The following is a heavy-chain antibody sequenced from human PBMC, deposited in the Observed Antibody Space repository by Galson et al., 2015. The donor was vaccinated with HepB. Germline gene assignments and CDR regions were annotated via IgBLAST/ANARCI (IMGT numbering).Heavy chain of an antibody. D-gene: IGHD3-10*01. Sequence: SLRLSCAASGFTFSSYAMHWVRQAPGKGLEWVAVISYDGSNKYYADSVKGRFTISRDNSKNTLYLQMNSLRAEDTAVYYCARENYYGSGAPYYFDYWGQGTLVTVSS. V-gene: IGHV3-30*04. CDR3: ARENYYGSGAPYYFDY. CDR1: GFTFSSYA. CDR2: ISYDGSNK. J-gene: IGHJ4*02.